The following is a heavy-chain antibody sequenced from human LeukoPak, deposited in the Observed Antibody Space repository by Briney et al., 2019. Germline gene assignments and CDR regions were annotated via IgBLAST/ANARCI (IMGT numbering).Heavy chain of an antibody. CDR3: ARRCSDGSCYSNDAFDI. J-gene: IGHJ3*02. CDR2: INHSGSN. D-gene: IGHD2-15*01. Sequence: SETLSLTCAVYGGSFSGYDWTWIRQPPGKGLEWIGEINHSGSNNYNPSLKSRVTISEDTSKNHFSLKLSSVTAADTAVYYCARRCSDGSCYSNDAFDIWGQGTVVTVSS. CDR1: GGSFSGYD. V-gene: IGHV4-34*01.